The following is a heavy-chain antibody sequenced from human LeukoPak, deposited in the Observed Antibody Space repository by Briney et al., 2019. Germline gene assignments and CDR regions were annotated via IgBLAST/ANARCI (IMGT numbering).Heavy chain of an antibody. Sequence: PSETLSLTCTVSGGSISSYYWSWIRQPPGKGLEWIGEINHSGSTNYNPSLKSRVTISVDTSKNQFSLKLSSVTAADTAVYYCARPNLYGGYRKWRYYFDYWGQGTLVTVSS. V-gene: IGHV4-34*01. CDR1: GGSISSYY. D-gene: IGHD5-12*01. CDR3: ARPNLYGGYRKWRYYFDY. CDR2: INHSGST. J-gene: IGHJ4*02.